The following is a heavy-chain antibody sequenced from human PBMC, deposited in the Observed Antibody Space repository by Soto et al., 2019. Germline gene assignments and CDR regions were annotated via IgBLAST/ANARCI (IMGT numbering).Heavy chain of an antibody. CDR2: ISAYNGNT. J-gene: IGHJ6*02. CDR3: ARDPPAVYYYDSSGNYYGMDV. V-gene: IGHV1-18*01. D-gene: IGHD3-22*01. CDR1: GYTFTSYG. Sequence: QVQLVQSGAEVKKPGASVKVSCKASGYTFTSYGISWVRQAPGQGLEWMGWISAYNGNTNYAQKLQGRVTMTTDTSTSTAYMELRSLRSDDTAVYYCARDPPAVYYYDSSGNYYGMDVWGQGTTVTVSS.